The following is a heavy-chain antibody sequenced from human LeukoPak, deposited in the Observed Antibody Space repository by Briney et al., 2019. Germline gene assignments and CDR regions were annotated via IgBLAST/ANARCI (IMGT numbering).Heavy chain of an antibody. V-gene: IGHV4-61*01. D-gene: IGHD5/OR15-5a*01. CDR1: GVSVSSGSYF. CDR2: IYHDGST. CDR3: ATFFDFWSGP. Sequence: SETLSLTCTVSGVSVSSGSYFWSWIRQPPGEGPQWIGYIYHDGSTNYSPSLRSRVSISVDTSKNQFSLKLSSVTTADTAVYFCATFFDFWSGPWAREPRSPSPQ. J-gene: IGHJ5*02.